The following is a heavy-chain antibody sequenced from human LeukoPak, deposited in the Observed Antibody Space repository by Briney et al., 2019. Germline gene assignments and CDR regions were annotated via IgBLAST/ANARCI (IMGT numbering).Heavy chain of an antibody. Sequence: PSETLSLTCVVSGGSISSSSHYWGWIRQPPGKGLEWIGSFYYTGKAYYNPSLKSRVTISGDTSKNQFSLKLTSVTAADTAVYYCARLPRGLIGYFDNWGQGTLVTVFS. D-gene: IGHD3-10*01. CDR2: FYYTGKA. V-gene: IGHV4-39*07. CDR3: ARLPRGLIGYFDN. J-gene: IGHJ4*02. CDR1: GGSISSSSHY.